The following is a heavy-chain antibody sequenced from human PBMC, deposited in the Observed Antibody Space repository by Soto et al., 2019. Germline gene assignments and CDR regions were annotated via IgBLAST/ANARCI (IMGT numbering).Heavy chain of an antibody. D-gene: IGHD3-3*01. CDR3: VLRFLEWLPDFDY. Sequence: GASVKVSCKASGYTFTSYGISWVRQASGQGLEWMGWISAYNGNTNYAQKLQGRVTMTTDTSTSTAYMELRSLRSDDTAVYYCVLRFLEWLPDFDYWGQGTLVTVSS. V-gene: IGHV1-18*01. CDR2: ISAYNGNT. CDR1: GYTFTSYG. J-gene: IGHJ4*02.